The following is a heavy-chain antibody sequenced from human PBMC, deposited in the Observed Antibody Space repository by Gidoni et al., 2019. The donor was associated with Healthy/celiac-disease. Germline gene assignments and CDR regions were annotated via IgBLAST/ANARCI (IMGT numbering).Heavy chain of an antibody. CDR1: GFTFSNAW. Sequence: EVQLVESGGGLVKPGGSLRLSCAASGFTFSNAWMGWVRQAPGKGLEWVGRIKSKTDGGTTDYAAPVKGRFTISRDDSKNTLYLQMNSLKTEDTAVYYCTTGGVQLWLSGDYYYYGMDVWGQGTTVTVSS. CDR3: TTGGVQLWLSGDYYYYGMDV. CDR2: IKSKTDGGTT. D-gene: IGHD5-18*01. V-gene: IGHV3-15*01. J-gene: IGHJ6*02.